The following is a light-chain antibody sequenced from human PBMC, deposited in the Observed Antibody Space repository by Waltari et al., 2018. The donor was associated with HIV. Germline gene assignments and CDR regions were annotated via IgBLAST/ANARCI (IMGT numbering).Light chain of an antibody. J-gene: IGLJ2*01. V-gene: IGLV7-46*01. CDR3: LLYYSGARV. CDR2: DTS. CDR1: IGAVTSSHY. Sequence: QAVVTQEPSLTVSPGGTVTLTCGSSIGAVTSSHYPYWFQQKPGHAPRTLIYDTSYKHSWTPARFSGSLLGGKAALTLSGAQPEDEADYYCLLYYSGARVFGGGTRLTVL.